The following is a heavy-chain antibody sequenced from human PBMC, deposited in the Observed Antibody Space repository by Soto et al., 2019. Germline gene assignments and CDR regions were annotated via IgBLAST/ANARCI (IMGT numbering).Heavy chain of an antibody. CDR2: IIPLFGTT. CDR3: AAELGFGKLSVV. CDR1: GDTFKNCV. J-gene: IGHJ6*02. Sequence: QVQVVQSGVEVRRPGSSVKVSCKASGDTFKNCVISWVRQAPGQGLEWMGGIIPLFGTTDFAQRFQGRLTLATDESTTTAYMDLSRLRSKDTATYSCAAELGFGKLSVVWGQGTTVIVSS. V-gene: IGHV1-69*01. D-gene: IGHD3-10*01.